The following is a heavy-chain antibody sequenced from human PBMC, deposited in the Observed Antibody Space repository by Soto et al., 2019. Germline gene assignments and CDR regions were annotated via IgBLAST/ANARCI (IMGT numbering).Heavy chain of an antibody. CDR3: ARCGYSSFAN. V-gene: IGHV3-7*01. CDR1: GFTFSTYW. Sequence: EVQVVESGGGLVQPGGSLRLSCAASGFTFSTYWMSWVRQAPGKGLEWVANIKEDGSKKYYVDSVKGRFTISRDNARNSLFLQMNSLRVEDTAIYYCARCGYSSFANWGQGTMVTVSS. J-gene: IGHJ4*02. CDR2: IKEDGSKK. D-gene: IGHD5-12*01.